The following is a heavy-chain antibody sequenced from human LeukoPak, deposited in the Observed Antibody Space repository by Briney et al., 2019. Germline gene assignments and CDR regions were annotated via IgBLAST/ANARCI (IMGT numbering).Heavy chain of an antibody. D-gene: IGHD5-18*01. J-gene: IGHJ3*02. CDR2: IYPGDSDT. CDR1: GYSFTSYW. Sequence: KRGESLKISCKGSGYSFTSYWIGWVRQMPGKGLEWMGIIYPGDSDTRYSPSFQGQVTISADKSISTAYLQWSSLKASDTAMYYCARHNVDTAIHDAFDIWGQGTMVTVSS. CDR3: ARHNVDTAIHDAFDI. V-gene: IGHV5-51*01.